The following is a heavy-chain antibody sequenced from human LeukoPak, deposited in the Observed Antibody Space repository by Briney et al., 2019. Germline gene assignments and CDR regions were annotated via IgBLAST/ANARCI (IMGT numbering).Heavy chain of an antibody. CDR2: INHSEST. J-gene: IGHJ5*02. V-gene: IGHV4-34*01. CDR3: ARGCEDWFDP. Sequence: PSETLSLTCAVYGGSFSGYYWSWIRQPPGKGLEWIGEINHSESTNYNPSLKSRVTISVDTSKNQFSLKLSSVTAADTAVYYCARGCEDWFDPWGQGTLVTVSS. CDR1: GGSFSGYY.